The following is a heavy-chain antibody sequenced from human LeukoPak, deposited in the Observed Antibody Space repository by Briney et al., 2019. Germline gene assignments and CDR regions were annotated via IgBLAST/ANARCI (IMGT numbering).Heavy chain of an antibody. V-gene: IGHV5-10-1*01. D-gene: IGHD5-12*01. Sequence: GESLRISCQGFGYRFISYWITWARQMPGKGLEWMGRIDPTDSYTTYCPSFQGHVTISADKSISTAYLQWSSLKASDTAMYYCARLPSGYSGYPYSDYWGQGTLVTVSS. CDR2: IDPTDSYT. CDR3: ARLPSGYSGYPYSDY. CDR1: GYRFISYW. J-gene: IGHJ4*02.